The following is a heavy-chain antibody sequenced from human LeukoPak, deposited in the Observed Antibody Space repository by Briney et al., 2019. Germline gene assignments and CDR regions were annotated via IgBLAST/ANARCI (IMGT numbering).Heavy chain of an antibody. D-gene: IGHD3-10*01. J-gene: IGHJ4*02. CDR3: ARGLFPVAGFGELSD. CDR1: GYTFTSYG. Sequence: ASVKVSCKASGYTFTSYGISWVRQAPGQGLEWMGWISACNGNTNYAQKLQGRVTMTTDTSTSTAYMELRSLRSDDTAVYYCARGLFPVAGFGELSDWGQGTLVTVSS. V-gene: IGHV1-18*01. CDR2: ISACNGNT.